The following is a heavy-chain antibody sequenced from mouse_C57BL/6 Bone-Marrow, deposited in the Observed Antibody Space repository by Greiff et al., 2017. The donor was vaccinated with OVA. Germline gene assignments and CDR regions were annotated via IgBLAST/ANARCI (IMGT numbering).Heavy chain of an antibody. V-gene: IGHV1-69*01. CDR2: IDPSDSYT. J-gene: IGHJ1*03. CDR1: GYTFTSYW. Sequence: QLQQPGAELVMPGASVKLSCKASGYTFTSYWMHWVKQRPGHGLEWIGEIDPSDSYTNYNQKFKGKSTLTVDKSSSTAYMQLSSLTSEDSAVYYCAKYGNWYFDVWGTGTTVTVSS. CDR3: AKYGNWYFDV. D-gene: IGHD2-10*02.